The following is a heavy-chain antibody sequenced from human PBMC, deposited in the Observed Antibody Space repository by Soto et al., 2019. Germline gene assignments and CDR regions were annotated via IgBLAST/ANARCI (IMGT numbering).Heavy chain of an antibody. D-gene: IGHD4-4*01. J-gene: IGHJ6*02. CDR3: ATNYAYCYYYGMDV. V-gene: IGHV4-39*01. CDR1: GGSISSSSYY. CDR2: IYYSGST. Sequence: SETLSLTCTVSGGSISSSSYYWGWIRQPPGKGLEWIGSIYYSGSTYYNPSLKSRVTISVDTSKNQFSLKLSSVTAADTAVYYCATNYAYCYYYGMDVWGQGTPVTVSS.